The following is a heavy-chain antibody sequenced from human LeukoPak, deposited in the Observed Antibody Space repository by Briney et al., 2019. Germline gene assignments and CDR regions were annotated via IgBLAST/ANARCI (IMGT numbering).Heavy chain of an antibody. CDR2: IIPIFGTA. Sequence: SVTVSCKASGGTFSSYAINWVRQAPGQGLEWMGGIIPIFGTANYAQKFQGRVTMTRDTSISTAYMELSRLRSDDTAVYYCARDGPVHGDGYNLWGQGTLVTVSS. J-gene: IGHJ4*02. CDR3: ARDGPVHGDGYNL. D-gene: IGHD5-24*01. CDR1: GGTFSSYA. V-gene: IGHV1-69*05.